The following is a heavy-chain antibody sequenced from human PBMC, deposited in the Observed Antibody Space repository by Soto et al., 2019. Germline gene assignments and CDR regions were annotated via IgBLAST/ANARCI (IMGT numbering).Heavy chain of an antibody. Sequence: NPGGSLRLSCAASGFTFSDYYMSWIRQAPGKGLEWVSYISSSGSTIYYADSVKGRFTISRDNAKNSLYLQMNSLRAEDTAVYYCAARFHTIFGVGSFDYWGQGTLVTVSS. CDR2: ISSSGSTI. CDR1: GFTFSDYY. V-gene: IGHV3-11*01. D-gene: IGHD3-3*01. CDR3: AARFHTIFGVGSFDY. J-gene: IGHJ4*02.